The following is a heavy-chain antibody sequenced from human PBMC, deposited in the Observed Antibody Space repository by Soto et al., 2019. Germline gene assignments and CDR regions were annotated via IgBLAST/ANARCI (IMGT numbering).Heavy chain of an antibody. Sequence: HPGGSLRLSCTASGFTFSSYWMTWLRQAPGRGLECVANIKQDGTDKYYVDSVKGRFTISRDNTQNSLYLQMNSLRAEDTTVYYCARQTRAPESWGQGTLVTVSS. CDR3: ARQTRAPES. J-gene: IGHJ5*02. CDR1: GFTFSSYW. CDR2: IKQDGTDK. V-gene: IGHV3-7*03. D-gene: IGHD3-10*01.